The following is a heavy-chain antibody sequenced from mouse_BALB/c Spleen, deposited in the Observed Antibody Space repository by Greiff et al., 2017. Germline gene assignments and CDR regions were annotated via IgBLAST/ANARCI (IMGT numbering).Heavy chain of an antibody. J-gene: IGHJ3*01. CDR3: ASTNPIYYYGSSFAY. D-gene: IGHD1-1*01. CDR2: IYPYNGGT. CDR1: GYTFTDYN. Sequence: VQLKESGPELVKPGASVKISCKASGYTFTDYNMHWVKQSHGKSLEWIGYIYPYNGGTGYNQKFKSKATLTVDNSSSTAYMELRSLTSEDSAVYYCASTNPIYYYGSSFAYWGQGTLVTVSA. V-gene: IGHV1S29*02.